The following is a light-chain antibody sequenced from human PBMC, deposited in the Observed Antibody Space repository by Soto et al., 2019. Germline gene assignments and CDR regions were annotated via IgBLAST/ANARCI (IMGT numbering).Light chain of an antibody. CDR1: SGHSSYA. CDR3: QTWGTGSPWV. V-gene: IGLV4-69*01. J-gene: IGLJ3*02. CDR2: LNSDGSH. Sequence: QPVLTQSPSASASLGASVKLTCTLSSGHSSYAIAWHQQQPQKGPRHLMKLNSDGSHSKGDGIPDRFSGSSSGAARYLTISSLQSEDEADYYCQTWGTGSPWVFGGGTKLTVL.